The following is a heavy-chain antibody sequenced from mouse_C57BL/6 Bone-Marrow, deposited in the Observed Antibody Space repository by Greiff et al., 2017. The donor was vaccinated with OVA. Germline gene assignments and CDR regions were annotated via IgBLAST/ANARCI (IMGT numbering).Heavy chain of an antibody. CDR2: IDPENGDT. Sequence: VQLQQSGAELVRPGASVKLSCTASGFNIKDDYMHWVKQRPEQGLEWIGWIDPENGDTEYASKFQGKATITADTSSTTAYLQLSSLTSEDTAVYYCTTYYYGSSYEAMDYWGQGTSVTVSS. J-gene: IGHJ4*01. CDR1: GFNIKDDY. D-gene: IGHD1-1*01. CDR3: TTYYYGSSYEAMDY. V-gene: IGHV14-4*01.